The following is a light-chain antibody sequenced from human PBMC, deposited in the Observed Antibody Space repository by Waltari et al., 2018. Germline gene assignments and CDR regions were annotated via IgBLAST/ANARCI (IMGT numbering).Light chain of an antibody. J-gene: IGLJ3*02. CDR2: GKN. V-gene: IGLV3-19*01. CDR1: CSRTYF. Sequence: SSGLTQDPAVSVALGQTVRIKCKGDCSRTYFANWYQQKPGQAPLLVIYGKNNRPSGIPDRFSGSSSEDTTSLTITGAQAEDEADYFCSSRDSSGNHVLFGGGTKLTVL. CDR3: SSRDSSGNHVL.